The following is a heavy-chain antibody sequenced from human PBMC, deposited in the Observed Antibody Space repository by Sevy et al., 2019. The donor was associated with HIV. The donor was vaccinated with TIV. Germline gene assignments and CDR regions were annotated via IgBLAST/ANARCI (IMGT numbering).Heavy chain of an antibody. CDR3: ARDRSGFGCFDS. CDR2: IFSGGAT. CDR1: GFTVSSNY. D-gene: IGHD6-25*01. V-gene: IGHV3-53*01. Sequence: GGSLRLSCAASGFTVSSNYMSWVRQAPGKGLEWVSVIFSGGATYYADSVKGRFTISGYTSKNTRYLQMNGLRAEDTAVYFCARDRSGFGCFDSWGQGTLVTVSS. J-gene: IGHJ4*02.